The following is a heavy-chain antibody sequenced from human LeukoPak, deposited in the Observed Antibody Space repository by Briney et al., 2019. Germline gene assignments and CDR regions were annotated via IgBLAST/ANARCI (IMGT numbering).Heavy chain of an antibody. D-gene: IGHD3-22*01. CDR1: GFTFSDYW. CDR2: IKGDGSET. J-gene: IGHJ5*02. CDR3: VRGQIGVSVIVH. Sequence: GGSLRLSCAASGFTFSDYWLHWVRHVPGKGLVWVSRIKGDGSETNYADSVKGRFTISRDNAKNTLFLQMNSLRVEDTAVYYCVRGQIGVSVIVHWGQGTPVTVSS. V-gene: IGHV3-74*01.